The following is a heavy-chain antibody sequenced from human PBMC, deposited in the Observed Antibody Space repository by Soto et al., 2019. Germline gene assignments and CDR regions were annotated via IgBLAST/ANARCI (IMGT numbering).Heavy chain of an antibody. CDR2: IVPIYRTA. D-gene: IGHD6-13*01. J-gene: IGHJ4*02. CDR1: GGTFSSYR. CDR3: ARDSGAKLSSS. V-gene: IGHV1-69*01. Sequence: QVQLVQSGAEMRRPGSAVKVSCKASGGTFSSYRINWVRQAPGKGLEWVGGIVPIYRTADYAQKFQGRVTITADESARTAYMELRGLKSQDTAVYYCARDSGAKLSSSWGQGPLVTVS.